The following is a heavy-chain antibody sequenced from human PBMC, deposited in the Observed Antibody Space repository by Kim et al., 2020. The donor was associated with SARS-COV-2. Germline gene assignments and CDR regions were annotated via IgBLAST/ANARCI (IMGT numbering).Heavy chain of an antibody. CDR1: GFTFDDYA. Sequence: GGSLRLSCAASGFTFDDYAMHWVRQAPGKGLEWVSGISWNSGSIGYADSVKGRFTISRDNAKNSLYLQMNSLRAEDTALYYCAKASPAPYSSSSAARPSYYYGMDVWGQGTTVTVSS. J-gene: IGHJ6*02. CDR2: ISWNSGSI. D-gene: IGHD6-13*01. V-gene: IGHV3-9*01. CDR3: AKASPAPYSSSSAARPSYYYGMDV.